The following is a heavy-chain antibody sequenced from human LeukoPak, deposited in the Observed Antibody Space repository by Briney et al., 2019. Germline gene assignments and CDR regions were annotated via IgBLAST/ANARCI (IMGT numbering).Heavy chain of an antibody. CDR1: GGSISSYY. CDR2: IYYSGST. D-gene: IGHD6-19*01. V-gene: IGHV4-59*08. CDR3: ARTGSSGWNYYYYYGMDV. J-gene: IGHJ6*02. Sequence: SETLSLTCTVSGGSISSYYWSWIRQPPGKGLEWIGCIYYSGSTNYNPSLKSRVTISVDTSKNQFSLKLSSVTAADTAVYYCARTGSSGWNYYYYYGMDVWGQGTTVTVSS.